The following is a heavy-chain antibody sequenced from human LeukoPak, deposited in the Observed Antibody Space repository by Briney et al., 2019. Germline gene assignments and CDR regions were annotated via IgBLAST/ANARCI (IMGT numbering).Heavy chain of an antibody. CDR2: INHSGST. CDR1: GGSFSGYY. V-gene: IGHV4-34*01. Sequence: NPSETLSLTCAVYGGSFSGYYWSWIRQPPGKGLEWIGEINHSGSTNYNPSLKSRVTISVDTSKNQFSLKLSSVTAADTAVYYCATHHREGVTGREYFQHWGQGTLVTVSS. CDR3: ATHHREGVTGREYFQH. D-gene: IGHD6-19*01. J-gene: IGHJ1*01.